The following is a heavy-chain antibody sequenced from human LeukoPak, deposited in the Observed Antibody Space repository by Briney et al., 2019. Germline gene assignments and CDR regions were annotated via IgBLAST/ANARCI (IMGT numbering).Heavy chain of an antibody. CDR3: AKASSIIDAFDI. V-gene: IGHV3-23*01. CDR2: ISSGGYNT. J-gene: IGHJ3*02. Sequence: GGSLRLSCAASGFTFSTYAMSWVRQAPGKGLEWVSAISSGGYNTYYADSVKGRFTISRDNSKNTLYLQMNSLRAEDTAVYYCAKASSIIDAFDIWGQGTMVTVSS. CDR1: GFTFSTYA. D-gene: IGHD6-6*01.